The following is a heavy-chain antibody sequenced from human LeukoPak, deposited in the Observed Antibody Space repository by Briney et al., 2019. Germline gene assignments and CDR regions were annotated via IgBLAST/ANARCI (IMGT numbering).Heavy chain of an antibody. CDR3: ARHLHGYSLGYYYMDV. CDR2: IYHTGST. J-gene: IGHJ6*03. D-gene: IGHD2-15*01. Sequence: PSETLSLTCAVSGYSISSGFHWGWIRQPPGKGLEWIGNIYHTGSTDYNPSLKSRVTISVDTSKNQFSLKLGSVTAADTAVYYCARHLHGYSLGYYYMDVWGKGTTVTVSS. CDR1: GYSISSGFH. V-gene: IGHV4-38-2*01.